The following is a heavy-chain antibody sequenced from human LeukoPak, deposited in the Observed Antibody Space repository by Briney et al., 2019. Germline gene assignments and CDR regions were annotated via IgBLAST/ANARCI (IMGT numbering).Heavy chain of an antibody. CDR3: ARVSLYSGSPSNDFDY. Sequence: GASVKVSCRASGYTFTSYYMHWVRQAPGQGLEWMGIINPSGGSTSYAQKFQGRVTMTRDTSTSTVYMELSSLRSEDTAVYYCARVSLYSGSPSNDFDYWGQGTLVTVSS. D-gene: IGHD1-26*01. CDR1: GYTFTSYY. CDR2: INPSGGST. V-gene: IGHV1-46*01. J-gene: IGHJ4*02.